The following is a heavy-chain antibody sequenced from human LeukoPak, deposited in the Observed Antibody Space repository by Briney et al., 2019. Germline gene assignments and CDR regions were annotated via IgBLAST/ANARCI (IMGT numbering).Heavy chain of an antibody. CDR3: ARGRYCSADICSGGDAFDI. V-gene: IGHV4-4*07. Sequence: SETLSLTCTVSGGSINNYYWSWIRQLAGRGLEWIGRIYTRGSTNYNPSLKSRVTMSVDTSKNQFSLKLSSVTAADTAVYYCARGRYCSADICSGGDAFDIWGQGTMVSVSS. J-gene: IGHJ3*02. CDR1: GGSINNYY. D-gene: IGHD2-15*01. CDR2: IYTRGST.